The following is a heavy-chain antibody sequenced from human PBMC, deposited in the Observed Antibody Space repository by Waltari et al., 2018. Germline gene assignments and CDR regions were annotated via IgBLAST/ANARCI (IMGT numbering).Heavy chain of an antibody. CDR2: IYYSGST. J-gene: IGHJ1*01. Sequence: QVQLQESGPGLVKPSETLSLTCTVSGGSISSYYWSWIRQPPGKGLEWIGYIYYSGSTNYNPSLKSRVTISVDTSKNQFSLKLSSVTAADTAVYYCARDLGDYGYFQHWGQGTLVTVSS. V-gene: IGHV4-59*12. CDR3: ARDLGDYGYFQH. D-gene: IGHD4-17*01. CDR1: GGSISSYY.